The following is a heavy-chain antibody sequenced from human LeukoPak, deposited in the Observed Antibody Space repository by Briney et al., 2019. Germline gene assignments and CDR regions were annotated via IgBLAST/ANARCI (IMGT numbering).Heavy chain of an antibody. CDR1: GYNLTGYY. J-gene: IGHJ3*02. D-gene: IGHD6-19*01. Sequence: ASVKVSCKASGYNLTGYYMHWVRQAPGQGLEWMGRINPNSGGTKYAQKFRGRVTMTRDTSISTAYMELSRLRSGDTAVYYCARDFSSGWYPKDVFDIWGQGTMVTVSS. CDR2: INPNSGGT. V-gene: IGHV1-2*06. CDR3: ARDFSSGWYPKDVFDI.